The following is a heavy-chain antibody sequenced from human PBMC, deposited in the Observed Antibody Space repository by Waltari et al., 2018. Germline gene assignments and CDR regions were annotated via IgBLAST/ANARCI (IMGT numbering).Heavy chain of an antibody. J-gene: IGHJ4*02. CDR2: IFNPEAT. CDR1: GASMTSGNFF. CDR3: ARGSGSGTYYNDYFVS. D-gene: IGHD3-10*01. Sequence: QVQLQESGPRLVKPSQTLSLTCTVSGASMTSGNFFWNWIRQPAGKGLEWIGRIFNPEATNYNPSLDSRVTMSLATSKNLFSLEMTSVTDADTAVYYCARGSGSGTYYNDYFVSWGQGALVTVSS. V-gene: IGHV4-61*02.